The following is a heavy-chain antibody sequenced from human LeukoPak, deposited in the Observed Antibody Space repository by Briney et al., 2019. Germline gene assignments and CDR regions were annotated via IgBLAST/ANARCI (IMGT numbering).Heavy chain of an antibody. CDR3: ARADVDNYYYYMDV. D-gene: IGHD3/OR15-3a*01. J-gene: IGHJ6*03. CDR1: GFTFSSYA. Sequence: GGSLRLSCAASGFTFSSYAMHWVRQAPGKGLEYVSAISSNGGSTYYANSVKGRFTISRDNSKNTLYLQMGSLRAEDMAVYYCARADVDNYYYYMDVWGKGTTVTASS. CDR2: ISSNGGST. V-gene: IGHV3-64*01.